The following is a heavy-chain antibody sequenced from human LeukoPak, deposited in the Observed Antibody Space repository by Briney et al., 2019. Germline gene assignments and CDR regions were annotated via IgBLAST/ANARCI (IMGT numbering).Heavy chain of an antibody. Sequence: PSETLSLTCTVSGYSISSGYYWGWIRQPPGKGLEWIGSIYHSGSTYYNPSLKSRVTISVDTSKNQFSLKLSSVTAADTGVYFCARSRGYYYGSRSVYDYWGQGTLVTVSS. CDR1: GYSISSGYY. CDR2: IYHSGST. CDR3: ARSRGYYYGSRSVYDY. J-gene: IGHJ4*02. D-gene: IGHD3-10*01. V-gene: IGHV4-38-2*02.